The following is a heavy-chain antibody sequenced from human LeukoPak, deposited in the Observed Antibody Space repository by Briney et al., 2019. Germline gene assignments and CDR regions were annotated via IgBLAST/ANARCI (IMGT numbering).Heavy chain of an antibody. V-gene: IGHV1-69*13. CDR3: ASHITVAGTDNYYYYGMDV. Sequence: GASVKVSCKASGYTFTGYYMHWVRQAPGQGLEWMGGIIPIFGTANYAQKFQGRVTITADESTSTAYMELSSLRSEDTAVYYCASHITVAGTDNYYYYGMDVWGQGTTVTVSS. J-gene: IGHJ6*02. CDR2: IIPIFGTA. CDR1: GYTFTGYY. D-gene: IGHD6-19*01.